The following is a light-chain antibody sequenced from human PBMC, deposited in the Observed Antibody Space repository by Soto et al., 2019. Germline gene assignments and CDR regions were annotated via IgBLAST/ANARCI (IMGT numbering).Light chain of an antibody. Sequence: QSALTQPRSVSGSPGQSVTISCTGTSSDVVGYNYVSWYQQHPGKAPKFMIYDVTKRPSGVPDRFSGSKSGNTASLTISGLQAEDEADYYCCSYAVTYYVFGTGTKVTVL. CDR3: CSYAVTYYV. CDR2: DVT. CDR1: SSDVVGYNY. J-gene: IGLJ1*01. V-gene: IGLV2-11*01.